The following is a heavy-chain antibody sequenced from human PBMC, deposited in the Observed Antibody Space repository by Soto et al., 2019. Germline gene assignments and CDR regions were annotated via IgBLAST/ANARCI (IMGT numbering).Heavy chain of an antibody. Sequence: RTCTVSGGSISSGDYYWSWIRQPPGKGLEWIGYIYYSGSTYYNPSLKSRVTISVDTSKNQFSLKLSSVTAADTAVYYCALAVAGTWMDYWGQGTLVTVSS. CDR1: GGSISSGDYY. J-gene: IGHJ4*02. CDR3: ALAVAGTWMDY. D-gene: IGHD6-19*01. V-gene: IGHV4-30-4*01. CDR2: IYYSGST.